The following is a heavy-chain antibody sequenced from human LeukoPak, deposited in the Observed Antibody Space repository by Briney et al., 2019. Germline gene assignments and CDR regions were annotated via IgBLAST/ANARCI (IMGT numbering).Heavy chain of an antibody. D-gene: IGHD2-15*01. CDR2: IKKDGSEK. CDR1: GFIFSGSW. V-gene: IGHV3-7*03. CDR3: TTDTWYSAGH. Sequence: QPGGSLRLSCTASGFIFSGSWMAWIRQAPGKGLEWVAIIKKDGSEKYYVDSMKGRFTIPRDNAKNSLFLQMNSLRAEDTAIYYCTTDTWYSAGHWGQGTLVTVPS. J-gene: IGHJ4*02.